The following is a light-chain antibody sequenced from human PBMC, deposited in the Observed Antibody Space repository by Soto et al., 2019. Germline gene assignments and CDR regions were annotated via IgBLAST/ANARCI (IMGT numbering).Light chain of an antibody. V-gene: IGKV1-39*01. CDR3: QQSYTTVT. Sequence: DIQLTQSPSSLSASVGDRVTITCRASQTIHIYLNWYRQKPGEAPRLLIYDASNLESGVPSRFSGRGSGTDFTLTISSLQPEDFATYYCQQSYTTVTFGQGTRLEIK. CDR1: QTIHIY. J-gene: IGKJ5*01. CDR2: DAS.